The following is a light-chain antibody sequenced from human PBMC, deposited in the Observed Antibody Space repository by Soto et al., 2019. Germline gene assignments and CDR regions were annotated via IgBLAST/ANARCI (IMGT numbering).Light chain of an antibody. V-gene: IGLV2-8*01. CDR1: NNDIGGYTY. CDR2: EVN. CDR3: SSYSRRINYV. J-gene: IGLJ1*01. Sequence: QSVLTQPASVSGSPEQSITISCTGSNNDIGGYTYVSWYQQLPGKAPKLIIYEVNKRPSGIPDRFPGSKSGNTASLTVSGLQTDDEAAYFCSSYSRRINYVFGTGTKVTV.